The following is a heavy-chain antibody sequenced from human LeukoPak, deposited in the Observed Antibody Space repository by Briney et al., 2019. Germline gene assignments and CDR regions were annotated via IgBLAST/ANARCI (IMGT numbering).Heavy chain of an antibody. CDR3: AILPGYSSGWYEVNY. Sequence: PGGSLRLSCAVSGFTFSDYYMSWIRQAPGKGLEWVSYISSGGSTISHADSVKGRFTISRDNAENSLYLQMNSPRAEDTAVYYCAILPGYSSGWYEVNYWGQGTLVTVSS. CDR1: GFTFSDYY. CDR2: ISSGGSTI. V-gene: IGHV3-11*01. D-gene: IGHD6-13*01. J-gene: IGHJ4*02.